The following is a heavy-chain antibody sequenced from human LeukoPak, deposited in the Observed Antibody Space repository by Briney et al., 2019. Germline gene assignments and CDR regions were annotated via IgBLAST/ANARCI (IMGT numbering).Heavy chain of an antibody. CDR2: QGDRGDT. CDR3: ARDSRYVSGWFDDGLDV. CDR1: GDSMRSYY. Sequence: SETLSLTCIVSGDSMRSYYWSWIRQAPGKGLEWLGHQGDRGDTNYNPSLKGRGSISVDTSTNQFSLRLRSVTAADTAVYYCARDSRYVSGWFDDGLDVWGPGTTVTVSS. D-gene: IGHD3-10*01. V-gene: IGHV4-59*01. J-gene: IGHJ6*02.